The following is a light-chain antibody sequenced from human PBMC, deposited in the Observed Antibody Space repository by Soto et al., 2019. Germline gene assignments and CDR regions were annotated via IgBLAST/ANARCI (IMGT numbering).Light chain of an antibody. V-gene: IGLV1-51*01. CDR3: GSWDSSLSAYV. CDR1: SSNIGGNS. Sequence: QSVMTQPPSVSAARGQTVTISCSGSSSNIGGNSVSWYQQLPGTAPKLLIYDDNKRPSGIPDRFSGSKSGTSATLGITGFQTGDEADYYCGSWDSSLSAYVFGTGTKLTVL. CDR2: DDN. J-gene: IGLJ1*01.